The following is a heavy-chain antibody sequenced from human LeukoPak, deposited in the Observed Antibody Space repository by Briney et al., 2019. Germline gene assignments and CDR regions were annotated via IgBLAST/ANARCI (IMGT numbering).Heavy chain of an antibody. Sequence: GGSLRLSCAASGFTFSSYAMSWVRQAPGKGLEWVSAISGSGASTYYADAVKGRFTISRDNSRNTLYLQMNNLRAEDTAVYYCATPRGTVTTGAVYWGQGTLVTVSS. CDR2: ISGSGAST. CDR3: ATPRGTVTTGAVY. D-gene: IGHD4-17*01. J-gene: IGHJ4*02. V-gene: IGHV3-23*01. CDR1: GFTFSSYA.